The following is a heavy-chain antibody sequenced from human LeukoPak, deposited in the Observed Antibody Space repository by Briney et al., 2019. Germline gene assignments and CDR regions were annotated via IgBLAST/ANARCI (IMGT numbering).Heavy chain of an antibody. J-gene: IGHJ6*02. CDR3: AKDVSQTMGMDV. Sequence: GRPLRLSCAASGFTFDDYAMHWVRQAPGKGLEWVSGISWNSGSIGYADSVKGRFTISRDNAKNSLYLQMNSLRAEDTALYYCAKDVSQTMGMDVWGQGTTVTVSS. CDR2: ISWNSGSI. CDR1: GFTFDDYA. D-gene: IGHD3-10*01. V-gene: IGHV3-9*01.